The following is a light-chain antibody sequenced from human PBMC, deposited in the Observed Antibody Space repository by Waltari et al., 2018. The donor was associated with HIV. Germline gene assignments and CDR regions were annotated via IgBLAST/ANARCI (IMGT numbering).Light chain of an antibody. V-gene: IGKV4-1*01. J-gene: IGKJ1*01. CDR3: QQYYSTPPT. Sequence: DIVMTQSPHSLALSLGERATINCKSSQNIFYSSKNANYLAWHQQKPGQSPKLLIYWASSRASGVPDRFSGSGSRTDFTLSISSLQSEDVAVYFCQQYYSTPPTFGQGTRVEIK. CDR2: WAS. CDR1: QNIFYSSKNANY.